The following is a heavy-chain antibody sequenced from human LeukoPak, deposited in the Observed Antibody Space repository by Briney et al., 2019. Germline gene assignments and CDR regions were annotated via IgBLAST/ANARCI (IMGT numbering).Heavy chain of an antibody. CDR2: ISSSGSIT. J-gene: IGHJ4*02. CDR3: AKDSPFGGY. Sequence: GGSLRLSCVASGFTLSSHNINWVRQAPGKGLEWVSHISSSGSITYYGDSVKGRITISRDNAKSSLYLQMNSLRAEDTAMYYCAKDSPFGGYWGQGTLVTVSS. V-gene: IGHV3-48*04. D-gene: IGHD3-16*01. CDR1: GFTLSSHN.